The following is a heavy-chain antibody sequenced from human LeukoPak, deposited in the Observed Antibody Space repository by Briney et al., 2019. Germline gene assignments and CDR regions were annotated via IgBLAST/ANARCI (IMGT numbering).Heavy chain of an antibody. J-gene: IGHJ5*02. Sequence: SETLSLTSAVYGGSFSDYYWSWIRQSPGKGLEWIGEINHSGSTYYNPSLKSRVTISLDTSKSQFSLKLTSVTAADTAVYYCARKQGGQLVNTRRWFDPWGQGTLVTVSS. D-gene: IGHD6-13*01. V-gene: IGHV4-34*01. CDR1: GGSFSDYY. CDR3: ARKQGGQLVNTRRWFDP. CDR2: INHSGST.